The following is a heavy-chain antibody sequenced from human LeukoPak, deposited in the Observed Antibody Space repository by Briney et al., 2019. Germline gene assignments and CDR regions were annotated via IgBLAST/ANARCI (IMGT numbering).Heavy chain of an antibody. V-gene: IGHV3-23*01. CDR2: ISCSGGST. CDR3: AKALTPPYSGSYPDWFDP. Sequence: GGSLSLLCAVSGFPLSIHAMLWARQAPGKALEWVSAISCSGGSTYDADSVKGRLTIPRDNSKNTLSLQMNSLRAEDTALYYCAKALTPPYSGSYPDWFDPWGQGTLVTVSS. D-gene: IGHD1-26*01. CDR1: GFPLSIHA. J-gene: IGHJ5*02.